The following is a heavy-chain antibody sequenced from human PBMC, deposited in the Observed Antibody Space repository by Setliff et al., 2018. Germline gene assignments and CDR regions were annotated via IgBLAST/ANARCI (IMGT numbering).Heavy chain of an antibody. J-gene: IGHJ4*02. CDR1: GFTFRGFA. CDR3: AKGLGVSATAPDY. Sequence: HPGGSLRLSCAASGFTFRGFAMHWVRQAPGKGLEWVAFIRHDESDIYYTNSVKGRFTVSRDNSKNTLYLQMNILRPEDTAVYHCAKGLGVSATAPDYWGQGTLVTVSS. CDR2: IRHDESDI. V-gene: IGHV3-30*02. D-gene: IGHD3-16*01.